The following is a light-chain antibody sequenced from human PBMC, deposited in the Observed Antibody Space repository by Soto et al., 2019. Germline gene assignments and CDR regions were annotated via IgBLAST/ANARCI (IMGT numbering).Light chain of an antibody. CDR1: SSNVGGYNY. J-gene: IGLJ1*01. Sequence: QSVLTQPPSASGSPGQSVSISCTGSSSNVGGYNYVSCYQQHPGKEPRLIIYEVDKRPSGVPDRFSGSKAGSTASLTVSGLQADDEADYYCWSYAGRNTYVFGPGTKVTV. CDR2: EVD. V-gene: IGLV2-8*01. CDR3: WSYAGRNTYV.